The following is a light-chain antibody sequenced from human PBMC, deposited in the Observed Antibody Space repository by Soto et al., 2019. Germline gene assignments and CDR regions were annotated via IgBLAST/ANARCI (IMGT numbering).Light chain of an antibody. CDR3: QQYGSYPRT. V-gene: IGKV1-5*01. Sequence: DIQMTQSPSTLSASVGDGVTITCRASETITTSLAWYQQQPGTAPKVLIYYASTVESGVPSRFSGSGSGTEFTLTISSLQPADFATYYGQQYGSYPRTFGQGTKVEIK. J-gene: IGKJ1*01. CDR1: ETITTS. CDR2: YAS.